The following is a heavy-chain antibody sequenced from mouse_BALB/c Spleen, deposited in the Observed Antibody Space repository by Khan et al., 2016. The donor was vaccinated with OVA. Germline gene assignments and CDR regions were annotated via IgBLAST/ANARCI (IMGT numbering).Heavy chain of an antibody. V-gene: IGHV5-6*01. CDR3: ARLAYYYDSEGFAY. CDR1: GFTFSTYG. CDR2: VSTGGGYT. J-gene: IGHJ3*01. Sequence: VQVVESGGDLVKPGGSLKLSCAASGFTFSTYGMSWVRQTPDKRLEWVATVSTGGGYTYYPDSVKGRFTISSDNAKTTLYLQMSSLKSEDTAMFYCARLAYYYDSEGFAYWGQGTLVTVSA. D-gene: IGHD1-1*01.